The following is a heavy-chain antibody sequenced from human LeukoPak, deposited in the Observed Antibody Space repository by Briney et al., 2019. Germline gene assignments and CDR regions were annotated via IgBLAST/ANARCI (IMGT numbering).Heavy chain of an antibody. D-gene: IGHD6-19*01. CDR1: GGSISTSAYY. CDR2: IYYSGNT. V-gene: IGHV4-39*07. CDR3: ARDVPYSSGPTLYNWFDP. Sequence: SETLSLTCIVSGGSISTSAYYWGWIRQPPGEGLQWIGSIYYSGNTYYNPSLKSRVTISVDTSKNQFSLKLSSVTAADTAVYYCARDVPYSSGPTLYNWFDPWAREPWSPSPQ. J-gene: IGHJ5*02.